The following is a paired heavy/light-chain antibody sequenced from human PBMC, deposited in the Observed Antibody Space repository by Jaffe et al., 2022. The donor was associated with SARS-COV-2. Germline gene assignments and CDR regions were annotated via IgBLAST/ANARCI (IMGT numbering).Light chain of an antibody. CDR2: DIN. V-gene: IGLV7-46*01. J-gene: IGLJ3*02. Sequence: QAVVTQEPSLTVSPGGTVTLTCGSSTGAVTSDHYPYWFQQKPGQAPRILIYDINNKVSWTPARFSGSLLGGKAALTLSGAQPEDEAEYYCLLSHGGVRGVFGGGTKLTVL. CDR1: TGAVTSDHY. CDR3: LLSHGGVRGV.
Heavy chain of an antibody. D-gene: IGHD4-17*01. J-gene: IGHJ4*02. CDR2: IKSKAAGGTT. CDR3: TADSPGRTFGDYTY. CDR1: GFTFSNAW. V-gene: IGHV3-15*01. Sequence: EVQLVESGGGLVKPGGSLRLSCAASGFTFSNAWMSWVRQAPGKGLEWVGHIKSKAAGGTTDYAAPMKGKFAISRDDSKNTLYLQVNSLKTEDTAVYYCTADSPGRTFGDYTYWGQGTLVTVSS.